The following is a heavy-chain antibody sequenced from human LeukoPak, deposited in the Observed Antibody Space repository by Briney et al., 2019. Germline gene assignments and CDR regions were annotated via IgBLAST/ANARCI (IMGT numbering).Heavy chain of an antibody. V-gene: IGHV1-18*04. J-gene: IGHJ4*02. CDR2: ISGYNGNT. CDR3: ARDLRRGSSSWYVSGGDY. Sequence: ASVKVSCKASGYPFTDYYIQWVRQAPGQGLEWMGWISGYNGNTNYAQKLQGRVTMTTDTSTSTAYMELRSLRSDDTAVYYCARDLRRGSSSWYVSGGDYWGQGTLVTVSS. CDR1: GYPFTDYY. D-gene: IGHD6-13*01.